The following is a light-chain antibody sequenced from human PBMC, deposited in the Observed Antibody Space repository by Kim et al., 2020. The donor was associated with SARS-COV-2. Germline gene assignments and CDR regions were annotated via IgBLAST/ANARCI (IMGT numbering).Light chain of an antibody. CDR2: GAS. Sequence: SPGERAALSCRASQSVGSSYLAWYQQKPGQAPRLLIYGASSRATGIPDRFSGSGSGTDFTLTISRLEPEDFAVYYCQQYGSSPRYTFGQGTKLEI. J-gene: IGKJ2*01. CDR3: QQYGSSPRYT. V-gene: IGKV3-20*01. CDR1: QSVGSSY.